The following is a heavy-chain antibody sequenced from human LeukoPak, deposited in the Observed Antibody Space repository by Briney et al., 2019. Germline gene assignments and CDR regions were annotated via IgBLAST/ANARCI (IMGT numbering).Heavy chain of an antibody. CDR1: RGTFSSYA. CDR2: IIPILGIA. J-gene: IGHJ6*02. V-gene: IGHV1-69*04. D-gene: IGHD3-22*01. Sequence: ASVKVSCKASRGTFSSYAISWVRQAPGQGLEWMGRIIPILGIANYAQKFQGRVTMTRDTSISTAYMELSSLRSEDTAVYYCARVAYYYDSAGKSLKFFYGMDVWGQGTTVAVSS. CDR3: ARVAYYYDSAGKSLKFFYGMDV.